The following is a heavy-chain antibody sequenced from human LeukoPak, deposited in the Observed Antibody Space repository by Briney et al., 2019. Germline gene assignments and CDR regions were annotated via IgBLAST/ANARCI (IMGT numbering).Heavy chain of an antibody. V-gene: IGHV4-30-2*01. D-gene: IGHD1-26*01. CDR3: ARDRLASSGSYDY. Sequence: SETLSLTCIVSGGSISSGGYYWSWIRQPPGKGLEWIGYIYHSGSTYYNPSLKSRVTISVDRSKNQFSLKLSSVTAADTAVYYCARDRLASSGSYDYWGQGTLVTVSS. CDR2: IYHSGST. J-gene: IGHJ4*02. CDR1: GGSISSGGYY.